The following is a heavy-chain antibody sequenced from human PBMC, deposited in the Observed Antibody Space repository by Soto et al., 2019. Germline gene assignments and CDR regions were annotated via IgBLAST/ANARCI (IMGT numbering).Heavy chain of an antibody. V-gene: IGHV3-23*01. J-gene: IGHJ4*02. CDR3: AKVLTGYYYYFEY. CDR1: GFTFSSYA. CDR2: VGGSGEYT. D-gene: IGHD3-9*01. Sequence: LRLSCAASGFTFSSYAMIWVRQAPGKGLEWVSGVGGSGEYTYYADSVKGRFTISRDNSKNTVYLQISSLRAEDTAVYYCAKVLTGYYYYFEYWGQGTLVTVSS.